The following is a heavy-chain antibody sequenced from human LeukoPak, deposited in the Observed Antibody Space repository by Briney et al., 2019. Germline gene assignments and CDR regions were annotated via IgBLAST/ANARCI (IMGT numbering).Heavy chain of an antibody. D-gene: IGHD3-22*01. CDR2: INSDGSST. CDR3: ARRTYYYDSSGYSGGYDAFDI. Sequence: GGSLRLSCSASGFNFETHAMHWVRQAPGKGLVWVSRINSDGSSTSYADSVKGRFTISRDNAKNTLYLQMNSLRAEDTAVYYCARRTYYYDSSGYSGGYDAFDIWGQGTMVTVSS. V-gene: IGHV3-74*01. J-gene: IGHJ3*02. CDR1: GFNFETHA.